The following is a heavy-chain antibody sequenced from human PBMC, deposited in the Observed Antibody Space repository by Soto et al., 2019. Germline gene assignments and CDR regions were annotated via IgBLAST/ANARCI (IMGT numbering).Heavy chain of an antibody. J-gene: IGHJ4*02. CDR3: ARDSDGYGRTCFDY. Sequence: QVQLVQCGAEVKKPGASVKVSCKASGYTCTSYAMHWVRQAPGQRLEWMGWINAGNGNTKYSQKFQGRVTITRDTSASTAYMELSSLRSEDTALYYCARDSDGYGRTCFDYWGQGTLVTVSS. CDR2: INAGNGNT. V-gene: IGHV1-3*01. CDR1: GYTCTSYA. D-gene: IGHD5-12*01.